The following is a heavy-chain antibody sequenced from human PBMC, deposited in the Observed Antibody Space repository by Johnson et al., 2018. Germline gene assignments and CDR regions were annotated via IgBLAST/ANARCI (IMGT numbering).Heavy chain of an antibody. D-gene: IGHD3-3*01. CDR2: IYPGDSDT. V-gene: IGHV5-51*01. J-gene: IGHJ6*02. CDR1: GYSFTSYW. Sequence: VQLVQSGAEVKKPGESLKISCKGSGYSFTSYWIGWVRQMPGKGLEWMGIIYPGDSDTRYSPSFQGQVTISADKSISTAYLQWSSLKASDTAMYYCARGSNVLRFLEGSPWYYYGMDVWGQGTTVTVSS. CDR3: ARGSNVLRFLEGSPWYYYGMDV.